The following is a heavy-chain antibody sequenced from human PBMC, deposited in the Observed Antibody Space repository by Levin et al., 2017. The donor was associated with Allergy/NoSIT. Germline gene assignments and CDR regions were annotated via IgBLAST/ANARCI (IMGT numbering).Heavy chain of an antibody. CDR1: GYTFTSYG. CDR3: ARGSNSPTYYYYGMDV. CDR2: ISAYNGNT. D-gene: IGHD4-23*01. Sequence: GESLKISCKASGYTFTSYGISWVRQAPGQGLEWMGWISAYNGNTNYAQKLQGRVTMTTDTSTSTAYMELRSLRSDDTAVYYCARGSNSPTYYYYGMDVWGQGTTVTVSS. J-gene: IGHJ6*02. V-gene: IGHV1-18*01.